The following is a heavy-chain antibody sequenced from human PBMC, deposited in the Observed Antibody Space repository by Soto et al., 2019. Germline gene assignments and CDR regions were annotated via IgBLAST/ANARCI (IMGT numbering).Heavy chain of an antibody. D-gene: IGHD6-19*01. V-gene: IGHV4-39*01. CDR3: ARYAAVAGILDY. CDR1: GGSIRSISYK. Sequence: SETLSLTCTVSGGSIRSISYKWGWIRQPPGKSLEWIGNIFYSGSTYYNPSLKSRVTLSVDTSKNQFSLTLSSVTAADTAVYYCARYAAVAGILDYWGQGTLVTVSS. J-gene: IGHJ4*02. CDR2: IFYSGST.